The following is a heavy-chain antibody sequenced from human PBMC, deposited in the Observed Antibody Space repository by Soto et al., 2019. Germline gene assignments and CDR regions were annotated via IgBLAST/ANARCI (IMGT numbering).Heavy chain of an antibody. CDR2: TKSDGSGT. Sequence: EVQLVESGGGLLQPGGSLTLSCTASGFTCSNYWMHWVRQAPGKWLVWVSRTKSDGSGTSYTDSVKGRFTISRDNAYNTLYLQMSNLRAEDTAVYYCARGGFDYGPGRMDVWGKGTTVIVSS. J-gene: IGHJ6*04. D-gene: IGHD3-10*01. V-gene: IGHV3-74*01. CDR1: GFTCSNYW. CDR3: ARGGFDYGPGRMDV.